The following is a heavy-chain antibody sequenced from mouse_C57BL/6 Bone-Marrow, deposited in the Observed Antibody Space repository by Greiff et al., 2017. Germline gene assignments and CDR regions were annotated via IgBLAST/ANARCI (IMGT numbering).Heavy chain of an antibody. Sequence: EVKLVESGGDLVKPGGSLKLSCAASGFTFSSYGMSWVRQTPDKRLEWVATISSGGSYTYYPDSVKGRFTISRDNAKNTLYLQMSSLKSEDTAMYYCARPLYYYGSPWYFDVWGTGTTVTVSS. CDR1: GFTFSSYG. CDR3: ARPLYYYGSPWYFDV. J-gene: IGHJ1*03. V-gene: IGHV5-6*01. CDR2: ISSGGSYT. D-gene: IGHD1-1*01.